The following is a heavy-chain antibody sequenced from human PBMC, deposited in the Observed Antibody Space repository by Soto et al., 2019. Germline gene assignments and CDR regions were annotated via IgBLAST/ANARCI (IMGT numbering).Heavy chain of an antibody. CDR3: ARGRAYFGVHRWFDP. Sequence: PSETLSLTCAVYGGSFSGYYWSWIRQPPGKGLEWIGEINHSGSTNYNPSLKSRVTISVDTSKNQFSLKLSSVTAADTAVYYCARGRAYFGVHRWFDPWGQGTLVTVSS. D-gene: IGHD3-3*01. J-gene: IGHJ5*02. V-gene: IGHV4-34*01. CDR1: GGSFSGYY. CDR2: INHSGST.